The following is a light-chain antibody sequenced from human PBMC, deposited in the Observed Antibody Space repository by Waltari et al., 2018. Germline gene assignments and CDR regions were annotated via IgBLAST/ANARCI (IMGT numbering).Light chain of an antibody. CDR3: RQYHSHPPT. Sequence: DIQMIQSPSSLSASAGDTVTITCRASQGIITYLNWFQQKPGKPPKRLIYAASSLESGVPSRFSGNGSGTDYTLTISCLQPEDFTTYYCRQYHSHPPTFGQGTKVEI. V-gene: IGKV1-16*01. J-gene: IGKJ1*01. CDR2: AAS. CDR1: QGIITY.